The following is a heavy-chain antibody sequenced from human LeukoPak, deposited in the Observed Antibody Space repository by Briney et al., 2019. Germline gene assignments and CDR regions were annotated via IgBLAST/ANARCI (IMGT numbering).Heavy chain of an antibody. V-gene: IGHV3-48*01. D-gene: IGHD3-16*01. CDR2: ICLSSSAI. CDR3: ARDTVITLGSFDY. J-gene: IGHJ4*02. Sequence: GGSLRLSCGASGFSFGSHSMNWVRQAPGKGLEWLSYICLSSSAIYYADSVKGRFTISRDNAKNSLYLQMDRLRVEDTAVYYCARDTVITLGSFDYWGQGTLVPVSS. CDR1: GFSFGSHS.